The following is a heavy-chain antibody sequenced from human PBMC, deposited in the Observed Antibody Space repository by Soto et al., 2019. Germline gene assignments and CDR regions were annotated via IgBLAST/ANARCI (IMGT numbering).Heavy chain of an antibody. CDR3: ARDRGYYDSSGYFDY. D-gene: IGHD3-22*01. J-gene: IGHJ4*02. CDR2: IYYTGTT. V-gene: IGHV4-31*03. CDR1: GDSISGGNYY. Sequence: SETLSLTCTVSGDSISGGNYYWTWIRQHPGRGLEWIGYIYYTGTTHYSPSLQSRVTMSVDTSKNQISLTLTSLTPADTAVYYCARDRGYYDSSGYFDYWGQGTLVTVSS.